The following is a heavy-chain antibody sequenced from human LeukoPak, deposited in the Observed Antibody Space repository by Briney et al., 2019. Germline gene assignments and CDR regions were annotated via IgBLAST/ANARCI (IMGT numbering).Heavy chain of an antibody. V-gene: IGHV3-23*01. Sequence: GGSLRLSCAASGFTFSRYSMNWVRQAPGKGLEWVSAISDSGGSTYYADSVKGRFTISRDNSKNTLYLQMNSLRAEDTAVYYCAKGGGWLYYFDYWGQGTLVTVSS. CDR1: GFTFSRYS. CDR2: ISDSGGST. J-gene: IGHJ4*02. D-gene: IGHD6-19*01. CDR3: AKGGGWLYYFDY.